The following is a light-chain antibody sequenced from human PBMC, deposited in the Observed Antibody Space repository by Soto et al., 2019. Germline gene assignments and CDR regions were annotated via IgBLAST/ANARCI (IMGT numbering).Light chain of an antibody. V-gene: IGLV2-14*03. J-gene: IGLJ2*01. CDR2: DVT. CDR1: YSDIGGYNY. Sequence: QSALTQPASVSGSPGQSITISCTGAYSDIGGYNYVSWYQQHPGKDPKLMIYDVTNRPSGVSYRFSGSKSGNTASLAISGLQAEDEADYYCSSYTSRSTLGVFGGGTKLTVL. CDR3: SSYTSRSTLGV.